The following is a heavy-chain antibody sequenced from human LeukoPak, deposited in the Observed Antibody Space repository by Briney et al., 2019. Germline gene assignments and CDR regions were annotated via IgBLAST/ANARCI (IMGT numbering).Heavy chain of an antibody. CDR1: GGSFSGYY. CDR2: INHSGST. CDR3: ARSRAIFGVAPFDY. Sequence: SETLSLTCAVYGGSFSGYYWSWIRQPPGKGLEWIGEINHSGSTNYNPSLKSRVTISVDTSKNRFSLKLSSVTAADTAVYYCARSRAIFGVAPFDYWGQGTLVTVSS. D-gene: IGHD3-3*01. J-gene: IGHJ4*02. V-gene: IGHV4-34*01.